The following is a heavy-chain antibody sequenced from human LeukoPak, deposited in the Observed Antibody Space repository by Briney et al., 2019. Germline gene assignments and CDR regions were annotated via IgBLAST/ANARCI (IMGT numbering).Heavy chain of an antibody. CDR3: ARDRSSLTGVTTYFYY. Sequence: PGGSLRLSCAASGFTFSSYSMNWVRQAPGKGLEWVSSISSSSSYIYYADSVKGRFTISRDNAKNSLYLQMNSLRAEDTAVYYCARDRSSLTGVTTYFYYWGQGTLVTVSS. CDR2: ISSSSSYI. J-gene: IGHJ4*02. CDR1: GFTFSSYS. D-gene: IGHD2-21*02. V-gene: IGHV3-21*01.